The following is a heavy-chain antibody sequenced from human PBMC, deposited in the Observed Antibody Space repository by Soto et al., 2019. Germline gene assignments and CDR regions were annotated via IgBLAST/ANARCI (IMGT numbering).Heavy chain of an antibody. CDR3: GRDDYGIFPY. CDR2: IDPNNGGT. Sequence: ASVKVSCKASGYSISAYYIHCVRQAPGQGLEWMGWIDPNNGGTVSAQKFQGRLTMTRDTSISTVYMDLSGLTSDDTALYYCGRDDYGIFPYWGQGSLVTVSS. V-gene: IGHV1-2*02. D-gene: IGHD3-10*01. CDR1: GYSISAYY. J-gene: IGHJ4*02.